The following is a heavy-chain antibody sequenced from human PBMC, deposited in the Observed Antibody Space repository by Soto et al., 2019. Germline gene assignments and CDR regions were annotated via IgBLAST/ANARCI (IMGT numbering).Heavy chain of an antibody. Sequence: QITLKESGPTLVKPTQTLTLTCIFSGFSFSADGVGVGWIRQPPGKALEWLALIYWDDDTRYRPSLKSRLTITKDSSKNQVVLTMTNMDPLDTPTYYCAHAFGGTSWPNDAFDVWGQGTVVTVSS. CDR3: AHAFGGTSWPNDAFDV. J-gene: IGHJ3*01. CDR1: GFSFSADGVG. D-gene: IGHD3-16*01. V-gene: IGHV2-5*02. CDR2: IYWDDDT.